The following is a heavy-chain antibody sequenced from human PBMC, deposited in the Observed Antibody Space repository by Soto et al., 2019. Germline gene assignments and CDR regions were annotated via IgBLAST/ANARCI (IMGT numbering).Heavy chain of an antibody. V-gene: IGHV1-8*01. J-gene: IGHJ6*03. CDR2: MNTDSGHA. CDR3: ARGRPRLTGYYYYIIHA. CDR1: GYTFTSYD. Sequence: QEQLVQSGAEVKKPGASVKVSCETSGYTFTSYDMNWVRQAPGRGLEWMGWMNTDSGHAESAQRFQGRVTMTRDTSTSTVHMELSSLTSDDTAVYYCARGRPRLTGYYYYIIHAWRTGTSVTVSS.